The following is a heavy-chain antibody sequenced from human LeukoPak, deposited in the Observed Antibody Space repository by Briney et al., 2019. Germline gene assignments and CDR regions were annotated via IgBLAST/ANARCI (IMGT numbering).Heavy chain of an antibody. CDR1: GFTFSTYG. J-gene: IGHJ5*02. CDR3: AAQGYYYDSSGSRARFDP. V-gene: IGHV3-23*01. D-gene: IGHD3-22*01. CDR2: ITGSGTT. Sequence: PGGTLRLSCAASGFTFSTYGMNWVRQAPGKGLEWVSGITGSGTTYYADSVRGRFTISRDNSKNTLYLLMNSLRAEDTAVYYCAAQGYYYDSSGSRARFDPWGQGTLVTVSS.